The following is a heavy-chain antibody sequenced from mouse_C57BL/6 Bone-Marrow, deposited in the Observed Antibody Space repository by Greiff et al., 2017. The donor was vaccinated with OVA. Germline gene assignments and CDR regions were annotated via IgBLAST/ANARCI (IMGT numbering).Heavy chain of an antibody. V-gene: IGHV5-9-1*02. CDR1: GFTFSSYA. Sequence: EVKLMESGEGLVKPGGSLKLSCAASGFTFSSYAMSWVRQTPEKRLEWVAYISSGGDYLYYADTVTGRFTISRDNARNTLYLRMSSLKAEDTAMYYCTRDVWCADWGQGALVTVSA. J-gene: IGHJ3*01. CDR3: TRDVWCAD. CDR2: ISSGGDYL.